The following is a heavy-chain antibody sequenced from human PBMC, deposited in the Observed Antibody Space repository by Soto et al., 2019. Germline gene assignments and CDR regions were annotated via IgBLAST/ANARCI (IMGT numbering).Heavy chain of an antibody. J-gene: IGHJ4*02. V-gene: IGHV1-18*01. CDR2: ISAYNGNT. Sequence: QVQLVQCGAEVKKPGASVKVSCKASGYTFTSYGISWVRQAPGQGLEWMGWISAYNGNTNYAQKLQGRVTMTTDTSTSTAYMELRSLRSDDTAVYYCARDGRYYYDSSGYWGYYFDYWGQGTLVTVSS. D-gene: IGHD3-22*01. CDR1: GYTFTSYG. CDR3: ARDGRYYYDSSGYWGYYFDY.